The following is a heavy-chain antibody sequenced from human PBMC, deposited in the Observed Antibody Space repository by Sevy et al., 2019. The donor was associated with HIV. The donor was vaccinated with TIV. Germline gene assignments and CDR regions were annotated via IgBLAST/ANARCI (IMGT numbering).Heavy chain of an antibody. D-gene: IGHD5-12*01. J-gene: IGHJ6*03. CDR3: ARAMATTGYYYYYMDV. V-gene: IGHV3-48*02. Sequence: GGSLRLSCAASGFTFSSYSMNWVRQAPGKGLEWVSYISSSSRTIYYAHSVKGRFTISRDNVKNSLYLQMNSLRDEDTAVYYCARAMATTGYYYYYMDVWGKGTTVTVSS. CDR1: GFTFSSYS. CDR2: ISSSSRTI.